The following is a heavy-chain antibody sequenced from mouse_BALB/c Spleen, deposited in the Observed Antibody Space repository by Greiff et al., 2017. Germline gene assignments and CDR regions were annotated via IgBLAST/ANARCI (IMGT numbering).Heavy chain of an antibody. CDR1: GFTFSSYA. D-gene: IGHD2-4*01. J-gene: IGHJ3*01. CDR2: ISSGGSYT. CDR3: ARRDDYDAPFAY. Sequence: EVHLVESGGGLVKPGGSLKLSCAASGFTFSSYAMSWVRQTPEKRLEWVATISSGGSYTYYPDSVKGRFTISRDNAKNTLYLQMSSLRSEDTAMYYCARRDDYDAPFAYWGQGTLVTVSA. V-gene: IGHV5-9-3*01.